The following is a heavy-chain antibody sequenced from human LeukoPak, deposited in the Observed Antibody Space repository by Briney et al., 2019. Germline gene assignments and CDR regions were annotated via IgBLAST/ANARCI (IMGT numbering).Heavy chain of an antibody. V-gene: IGHV3-23*01. J-gene: IGHJ4*02. D-gene: IGHD6-13*01. CDR3: AKGSSPFDY. CDR1: GFTFTSYS. CDR2: ISGGGGST. Sequence: GGSLRLSCAASGFTFTSYSMNWVRQAPGKGLEWVSTISGGGGSTYYADSVKGRFTISRDNSKNTLYLQMNSLRAEDTAVYYCAKGSSPFDYWGQGTLVTVSS.